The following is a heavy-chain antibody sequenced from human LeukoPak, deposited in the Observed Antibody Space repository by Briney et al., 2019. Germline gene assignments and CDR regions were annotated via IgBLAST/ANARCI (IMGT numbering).Heavy chain of an antibody. J-gene: IGHJ6*03. V-gene: IGHV3-13*01. CDR1: GFTFSNYD. CDR3: ARVDYYYYYMDV. CDR2: IDTAGDT. Sequence: GGSLRLSCAVSGFTFSNYDMHWVRQATGKGLEWVSGIDTAGDTYYPGSVKGRFTISRENAKNSLYLQMNSLRAGDTAVYYCARVDYYYYYMDVWGKGTTVTVSS.